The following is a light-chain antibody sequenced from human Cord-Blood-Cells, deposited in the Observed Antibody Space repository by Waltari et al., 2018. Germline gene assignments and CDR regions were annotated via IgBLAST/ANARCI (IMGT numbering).Light chain of an antibody. J-gene: IGLJ1*01. CDR3: CSYAGSYYV. CDR1: SSDVGGYKH. CDR2: DVS. Sequence: QSALPHPRAGSGSSEQAVTMPRAGTSSDVGGYKHVSRYQQHPGKAPKLMIYDVSKRPSGVPDRFSGSKSGNTASLTISGLQAEDEADYYCCSYAGSYYVFGTGTKVTVL. V-gene: IGLV2-11*01.